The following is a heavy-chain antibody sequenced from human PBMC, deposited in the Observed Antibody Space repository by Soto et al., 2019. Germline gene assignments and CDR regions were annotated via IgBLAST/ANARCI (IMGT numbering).Heavy chain of an antibody. J-gene: IGHJ5*02. Sequence: QVQLVESGGGVVQPGRSLRLSCAASGFTFSSYGMHWVRQAPGKGLEWVAVIWYDGSNKYYADSVKGRFTISRDNSKNTLYLQMNSLRAEDTAVYYCARDSSWYDQRWFDPWGPGTLVTVSS. V-gene: IGHV3-33*01. CDR2: IWYDGSNK. CDR3: ARDSSWYDQRWFDP. CDR1: GFTFSSYG. D-gene: IGHD6-13*01.